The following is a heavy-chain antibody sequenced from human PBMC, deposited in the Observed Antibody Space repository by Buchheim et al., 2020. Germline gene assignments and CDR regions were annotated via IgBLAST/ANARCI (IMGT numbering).Heavy chain of an antibody. CDR2: ISYDGSNK. CDR3: AKVGNYFQGIGMDV. J-gene: IGHJ6*02. CDR1: GFTFSSYG. V-gene: IGHV3-30*18. Sequence: QVQLVESGGGVVQPGRSLRLSCAASGFTFSSYGMHWVRQAPGKGLECVAVISYDGSNKYYADSVKGRFTISSDNSKNKLDLQMNSLRAEDTAVYYCAKVGNYFQGIGMDVWGQGTT. D-gene: IGHD2/OR15-2a*01.